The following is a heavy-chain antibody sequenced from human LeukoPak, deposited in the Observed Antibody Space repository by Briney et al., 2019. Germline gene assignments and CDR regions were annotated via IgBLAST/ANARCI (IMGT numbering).Heavy chain of an antibody. V-gene: IGHV4-39*01. CDR3: ARRKIFGVATIDY. Sequence: SSETLSLTCTVSGGSISSSSYYWGWIRQPPGKGLEWIGSIYYSGSTYYNPSLKSRVTISVDTSKSQFSLKLSSVTAADTAVYYCARRKIFGVATIDYWGQGTLVTVSS. CDR2: IYYSGST. CDR1: GGSISSSSYY. D-gene: IGHD3-3*01. J-gene: IGHJ4*02.